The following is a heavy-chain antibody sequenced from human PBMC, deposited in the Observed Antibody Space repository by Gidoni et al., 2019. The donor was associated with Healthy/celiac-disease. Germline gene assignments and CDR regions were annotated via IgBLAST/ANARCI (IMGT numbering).Heavy chain of an antibody. D-gene: IGHD3-22*01. CDR1: GGSISSYY. CDR3: ARDSHYYDSRAFDY. J-gene: IGHJ4*02. V-gene: IGHV4-59*01. Sequence: QVQLQESGPGLVKPSETLSLTCTGSGGSISSYYWSWIRQPPGKGLEWIGYIYYSGSTNYNPSLKSRVTISVDTSKNQFSLKLSSVTAADTAVYYCARDSHYYDSRAFDYWGQGTLVTVSS. CDR2: IYYSGST.